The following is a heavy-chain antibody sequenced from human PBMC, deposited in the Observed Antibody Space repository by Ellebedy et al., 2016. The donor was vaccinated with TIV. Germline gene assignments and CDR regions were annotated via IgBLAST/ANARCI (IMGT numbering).Heavy chain of an antibody. CDR2: ISSTGYYI. V-gene: IGHV3-21*01. J-gene: IGHJ4*02. D-gene: IGHD4-23*01. Sequence: GESLKISCAASGFTFTSYSMNWVRQAPGKGLEWVSSISSTGYYIYYADSVKGRFTISRDDARNSLFLQMNSLRAEDTAVYYCATTLNYGGNCFFDNWGQGTLVTVSS. CDR3: ATTLNYGGNCFFDN. CDR1: GFTFTSYS.